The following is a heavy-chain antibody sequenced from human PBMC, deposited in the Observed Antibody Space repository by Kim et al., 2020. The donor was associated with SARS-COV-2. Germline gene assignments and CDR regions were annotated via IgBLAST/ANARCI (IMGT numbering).Heavy chain of an antibody. CDR1: GFTFSDYY. D-gene: IGHD5-18*01. V-gene: IGHV3-11*05. CDR2: ISSSSSYT. Sequence: GGSLRLSCAASGFTFSDYYMSWIRQAPGKGLEWVSYISSSSSYTNYADSVKGRFTISRDNAKNSLYLQMNSLRAEDTAVYYCARAIHPGRDTAMVPDYYYGMDVWGQGTTVTVSS. J-gene: IGHJ6*02. CDR3: ARAIHPGRDTAMVPDYYYGMDV.